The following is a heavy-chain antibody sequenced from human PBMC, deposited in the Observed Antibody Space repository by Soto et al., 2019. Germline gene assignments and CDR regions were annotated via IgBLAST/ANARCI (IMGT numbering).Heavy chain of an antibody. J-gene: IGHJ6*02. Sequence: GGSLRLSCAASGFTFSSYAMHWVRQAPGKGLEWVAVISYDGSNKYYADSVKGRFTISRDNSKNTLYLQMNSLRAEDTAVYYCAREYNWNGDYYYYGMDVWGQGTTVTVSS. CDR3: AREYNWNGDYYYYGMDV. V-gene: IGHV3-30-3*01. CDR2: ISYDGSNK. D-gene: IGHD1-1*01. CDR1: GFTFSSYA.